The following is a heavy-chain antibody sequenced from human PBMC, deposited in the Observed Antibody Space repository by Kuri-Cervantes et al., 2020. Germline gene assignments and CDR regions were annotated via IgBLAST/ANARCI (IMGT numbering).Heavy chain of an antibody. CDR1: GGSVSSGNYY. CDR3: ASKDRRNYYFDR. Sequence: ESLKISCTVSGGSVSSGNYYWSWIRQPPGKGLEWIGYIYYSGSTNYNPSLRSRVTISIDTSKNQFSLKLNSVTTTDTAVYYCASKDRRNYYFDRWGQGTLVTVSS. D-gene: IGHD2-15*01. V-gene: IGHV4-61*01. J-gene: IGHJ4*02. CDR2: IYYSGST.